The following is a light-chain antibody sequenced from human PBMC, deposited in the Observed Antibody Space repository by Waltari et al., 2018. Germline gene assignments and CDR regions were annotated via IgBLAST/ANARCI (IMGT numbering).Light chain of an antibody. J-gene: IGLJ3*02. CDR3: HSRDTISTRV. CDR2: GQD. Sequence: SSELTQDPAVSVALGQTVRITCQGDSLRRYYASRYQQSPGQAPRLVLYGQDNRPSGIPDRFSGSTSGDTASLTITGAQAEDEADYYCHSRDTISTRVFGGGTRLTV. V-gene: IGLV3-19*01. CDR1: SLRRYY.